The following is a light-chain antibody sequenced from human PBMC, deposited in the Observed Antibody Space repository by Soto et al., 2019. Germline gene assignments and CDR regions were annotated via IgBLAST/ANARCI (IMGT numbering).Light chain of an antibody. J-gene: IGKJ5*01. V-gene: IGKV1-33*01. Sequence: DIQMTQSPSSLSASVGDRVTIALQASQDISNYLNWYQQKPGKAPKLLIYDASNLETGVPSRFSGSGSGTDFTFTISSLQPEDIATYYCQQYDNLPITFGQGTRLEI. CDR3: QQYDNLPIT. CDR2: DAS. CDR1: QDISNY.